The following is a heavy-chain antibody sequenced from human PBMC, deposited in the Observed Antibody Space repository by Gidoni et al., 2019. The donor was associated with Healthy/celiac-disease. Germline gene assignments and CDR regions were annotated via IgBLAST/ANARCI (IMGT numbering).Heavy chain of an antibody. CDR2: ISGSGGST. CDR1: GFSFSSYA. D-gene: IGHD6-6*01. CDR3: AKFRVRWQLGRVFDY. Sequence: EVQLLESGGGLVQPGGSLRLFCAASGFSFSSYAMSCVRQAPGKGLEWVSAISGSGGSTYYADSVKGRFTISRDNSKNTMYLQMISLRAEDTAVYYCAKFRVRWQLGRVFDYWGQGTLVTVSS. J-gene: IGHJ4*02. V-gene: IGHV3-23*01.